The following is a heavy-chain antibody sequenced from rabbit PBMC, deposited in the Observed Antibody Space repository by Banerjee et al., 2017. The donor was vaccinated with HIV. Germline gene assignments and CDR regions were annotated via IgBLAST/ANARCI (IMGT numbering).Heavy chain of an antibody. CDR2: INTLGSA. D-gene: IGHD6-1*01. Sequence: QSLEESGGGLVQPEGSLTLTCKASGFDISNYNMQWVRQSPGKGLESIGFINTLGSAYYASWVNGRFTISKTSSTTVTLQMTSLTVADTATYFCARDRGDVGYAYATHYFNLWGQGTLVTVS. V-gene: IGHV1S40*01. CDR1: GFDISNYN. J-gene: IGHJ4*01. CDR3: ARDRGDVGYAYATHYFNL.